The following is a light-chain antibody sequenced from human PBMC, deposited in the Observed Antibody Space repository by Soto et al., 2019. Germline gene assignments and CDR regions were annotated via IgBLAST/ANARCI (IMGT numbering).Light chain of an antibody. CDR2: GAS. V-gene: IGKV3-20*01. CDR3: QQYGSAPGT. J-gene: IGKJ4*01. Sequence: EIVLTQSPGTLSLSPGERATLSCRASQSVSSSYLAWYQQKPGQAPRLLIYGASSRATGIPDRFSGSGSGTDLTLTISRLEPEDFAVYYCQQYGSAPGTFGGGTKVEIK. CDR1: QSVSSSY.